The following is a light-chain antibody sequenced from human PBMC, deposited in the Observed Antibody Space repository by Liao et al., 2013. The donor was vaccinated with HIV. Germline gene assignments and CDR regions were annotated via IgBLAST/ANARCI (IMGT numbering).Light chain of an antibody. CDR3: QVWDSSSDHWV. Sequence: SYVLTQPPSVSVAPGKTAGISCGGNNVGSTSVHWYQQKPGQAPVLVIYYDSDRPSGIPERFSGSKSGTTATLTISRVEAGDEADYFCQVWDSSSDHWVFGGGTKLTVL. CDR1: NVGSTS. CDR2: YDS. V-gene: IGLV3-21*04. J-gene: IGLJ3*02.